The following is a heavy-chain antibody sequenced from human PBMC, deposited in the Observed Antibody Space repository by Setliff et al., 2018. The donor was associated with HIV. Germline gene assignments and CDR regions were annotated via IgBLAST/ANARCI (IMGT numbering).Heavy chain of an antibody. CDR3: TRSRRRLDAFDI. D-gene: IGHD6-25*01. J-gene: IGHJ3*02. CDR2: FDPEDGET. CDR1: GYTVTELS. V-gene: IGHV1-24*01. Sequence: ASVKVSCKVSGYTVTELSMHWVRQAPGKGLEWMGGFDPEDGETIYAQKFQGRVTMTEDTSIDTAYMELSSLRSEDTAVYYCTRSRRRLDAFDIWGQGTMVTVSS.